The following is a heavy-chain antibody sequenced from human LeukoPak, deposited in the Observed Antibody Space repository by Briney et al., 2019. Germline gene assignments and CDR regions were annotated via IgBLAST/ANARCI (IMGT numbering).Heavy chain of an antibody. CDR1: GGSISSYY. D-gene: IGHD2-2*01. Sequence: SETLSLTCTVSGGSISSYYWSWIRQPAGKGLEWIGRIYTRGSTNYNPSLKSRVTMSVDTSKNQFSLKLSSVTAADTAVYYCAGYCSSTSCSGGANWFDPWGQGTLVTVSS. CDR3: AGYCSSTSCSGGANWFDP. J-gene: IGHJ5*02. CDR2: IYTRGST. V-gene: IGHV4-4*07.